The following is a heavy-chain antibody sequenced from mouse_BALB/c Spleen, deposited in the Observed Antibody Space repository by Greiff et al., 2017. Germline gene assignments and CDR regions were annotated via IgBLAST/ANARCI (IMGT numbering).Heavy chain of an antibody. Sequence: EVKLMESGGGLVKPGGSLKLSCAASGFTFRSYTMSWVRQTPEKRLEWVATISSGGSYTYYPDSVKGRFTISRDNAKNTLYLQMSSLKSEDTAMYYCTRVTTVVANAMDYWGQGTSVTVSS. CDR2: ISSGGSYT. CDR3: TRVTTVVANAMDY. V-gene: IGHV5-6-4*01. D-gene: IGHD1-1*01. J-gene: IGHJ4*01. CDR1: GFTFRSYT.